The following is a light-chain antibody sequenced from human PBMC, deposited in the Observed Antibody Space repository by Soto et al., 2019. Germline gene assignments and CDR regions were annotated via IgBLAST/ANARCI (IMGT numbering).Light chain of an antibody. J-gene: IGLJ1*01. CDR1: SSNIGTNT. V-gene: IGLV1-44*01. CDR2: NNY. Sequence: QSVLPQPPSASGTPGQRVTISCSGSSSNIGTNTVNWYQLLPGTAPKLLIYNNYQRPSGVPDRFSGSKSGTSASLAISGLQSEDEADYYCAAWDDSLNGYAFGTGTKLTVL. CDR3: AAWDDSLNGYA.